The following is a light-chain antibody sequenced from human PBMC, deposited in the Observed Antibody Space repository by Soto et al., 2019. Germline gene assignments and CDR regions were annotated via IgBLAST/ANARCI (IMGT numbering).Light chain of an antibody. Sequence: VLTQSPATLSLSPGERATLSCRASESVKNYLAWYQQKPGQAPRLLIYDTFNRATGIPARFSGSGSGTDFTPAISSLEPEDYAIYYCQHRFNWTLTFGGGTKVEIK. CDR2: DTF. CDR3: QHRFNWTLT. CDR1: ESVKNY. J-gene: IGKJ4*01. V-gene: IGKV3-11*01.